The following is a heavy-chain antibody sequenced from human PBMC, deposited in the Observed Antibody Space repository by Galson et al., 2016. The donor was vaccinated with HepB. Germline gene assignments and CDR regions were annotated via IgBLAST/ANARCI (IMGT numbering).Heavy chain of an antibody. D-gene: IGHD4-17*01. CDR3: ARELTVTTNWFDP. J-gene: IGHJ5*02. V-gene: IGHV4-39*02. CDR2: IYYSGIA. Sequence: SETLSLTCTVSGGSISSSTYYWGWIRQPPGMGLEWIGSIYYSGIAYYNSSLKSRVTISVDTSKNQFSVKLTSVTAADTAVYYCARELTVTTNWFDPWGQGTLVTV. CDR1: GGSISSSTYY.